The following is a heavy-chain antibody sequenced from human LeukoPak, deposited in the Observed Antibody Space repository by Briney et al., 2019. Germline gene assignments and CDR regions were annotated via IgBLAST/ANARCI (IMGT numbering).Heavy chain of an antibody. D-gene: IGHD2-2*01. Sequence: SVKVSCKASGGTFSSYAISWVRQAPGQGLEWMGGIIPIFGTANYAQKFQGRVTITADESTSTAYMELSSLRSEDTAVYYCARNLPSGYCSSTSCYQPIDYWGQGTLVTVSS. V-gene: IGHV1-69*13. J-gene: IGHJ4*02. CDR2: IIPIFGTA. CDR3: ARNLPSGYCSSTSCYQPIDY. CDR1: GGTFSSYA.